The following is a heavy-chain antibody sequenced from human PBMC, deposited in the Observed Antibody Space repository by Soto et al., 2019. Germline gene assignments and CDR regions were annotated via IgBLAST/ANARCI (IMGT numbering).Heavy chain of an antibody. J-gene: IGHJ6*02. CDR1: EYIFTELS. V-gene: IGHV1-24*01. Sequence: QVQLVQSGAEVKKPGASVRVSCTVSEYIFTELSMHWVRQAPGKGLEWMGGFNPDDGEKIYAQKFQGRVTMTEDTSTDTAYMDLISLRSEDTAVYYCATVVRYTSLYYYYTMDVWGQGTTVTVSS. D-gene: IGHD6-13*01. CDR3: ATVVRYTSLYYYYTMDV. CDR2: FNPDDGEK.